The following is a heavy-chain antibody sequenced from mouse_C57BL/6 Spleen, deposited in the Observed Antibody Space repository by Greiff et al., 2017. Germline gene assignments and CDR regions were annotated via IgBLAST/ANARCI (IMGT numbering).Heavy chain of an antibody. CDR1: GFNIKDYY. D-gene: IGHD1-1*01. V-gene: IGHV14-1*01. J-gene: IGHJ4*01. Sequence: VHVKQSGAELVRPGASVKLSCTASGFNIKDYYMHWVKQRPEQGLEWIGRIDPADGDTEYAPKFQGKATMTADTSSNPAYLQLSSLTSEDTAVYYCTFTTVVEAYAMDYWGQGTSVTVSS. CDR2: IDPADGDT. CDR3: TFTTVVEAYAMDY.